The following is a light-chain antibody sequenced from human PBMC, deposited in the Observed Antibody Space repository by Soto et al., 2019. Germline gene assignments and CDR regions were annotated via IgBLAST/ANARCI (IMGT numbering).Light chain of an antibody. V-gene: IGKV2-30*01. Sequence: DVVLTQSPLSLPVTLGQPASISCRSSQSLVSSDGNTYLNWFQQRPGQSPRRLIYKVSNRDSGVPDRFSGSASGPDFSLKISSVEAEDVGVDYCMQGGHWSYTFGQGTKLEIK. CDR2: KVS. CDR3: MQGGHWSYT. J-gene: IGKJ2*01. CDR1: QSLVSSDGNTY.